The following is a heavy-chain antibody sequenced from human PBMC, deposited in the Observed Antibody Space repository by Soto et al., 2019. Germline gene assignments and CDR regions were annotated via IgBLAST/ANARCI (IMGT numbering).Heavy chain of an antibody. CDR1: GFIFSDHY. Sequence: PGGSLRLSCAASGFIFSDHYMDWVGQAPGKGLEWVGRSRKKVNSYTTEYAASVKGRFTVSRDDSKNSLYLQMNSLKTEDTAVYYCVRVRTISAYHFDCWGQGTLVTVSS. CDR2: SRKKVNSYTT. CDR3: VRVRTISAYHFDC. J-gene: IGHJ4*02. V-gene: IGHV3-72*01. D-gene: IGHD3-22*01.